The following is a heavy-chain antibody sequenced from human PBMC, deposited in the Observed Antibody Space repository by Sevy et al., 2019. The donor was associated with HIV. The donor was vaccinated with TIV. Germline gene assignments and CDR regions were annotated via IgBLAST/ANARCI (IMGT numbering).Heavy chain of an antibody. CDR3: ALERLSSDVAEYFQN. V-gene: IGHV3-30*03. CDR1: GFTFGTFG. J-gene: IGHJ1*01. D-gene: IGHD1-1*01. Sequence: GGSLRLSCAASGFTFGTFGMHWVRQAPGKGLEWVATISYDGINKHYADSVKGRFTISRDNFKNSLSLQMNSLRAEDTAVYFCALERLSSDVAEYFQNWGQGTLVTVSS. CDR2: ISYDGINK.